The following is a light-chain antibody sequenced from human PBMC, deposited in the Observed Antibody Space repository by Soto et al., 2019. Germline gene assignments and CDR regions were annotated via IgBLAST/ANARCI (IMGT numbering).Light chain of an antibody. CDR1: RSNIGSGY. CDR3: AAWDDSLNGVV. CDR2: RSN. V-gene: IGLV1-47*01. J-gene: IGLJ2*01. Sequence: QSVLTQPPSASGTPGQSVTISCSGSRSNIGSGYVYWYHQLPGTAPKVLIYRSNQRPSGVPDRISGSRSGTSASLAISGLRSDDEAEYYCAAWDDSLNGVVFGGGTQLTVL.